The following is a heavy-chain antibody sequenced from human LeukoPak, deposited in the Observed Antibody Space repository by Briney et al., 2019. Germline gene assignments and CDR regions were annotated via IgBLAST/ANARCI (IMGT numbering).Heavy chain of an antibody. J-gene: IGHJ4*02. CDR2: ISSNGGST. D-gene: IGHD1-26*01. V-gene: IGHV3-64D*09. Sequence: GGSLRLSCSASGSTFSSYAMRWVRQAAGKGLEYVSAISSNGGSTYYADSVKGRFTISRDNSKNTLYLQMSSLRAEDTAVYYCVKGHLVWELGDYFDYWGQGTLVTVSS. CDR1: GSTFSSYA. CDR3: VKGHLVWELGDYFDY.